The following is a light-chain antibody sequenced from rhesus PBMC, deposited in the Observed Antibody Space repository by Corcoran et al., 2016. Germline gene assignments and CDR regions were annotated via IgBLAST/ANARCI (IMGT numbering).Light chain of an antibody. V-gene: IGKV1-21*01. Sequence: DIQMTQSPSSLSASVGDRVTITCRASQGISSWLVWYQQKSGKAPKLLIYKASILQSGVPSRFSGSGSGTDFTLTISSLPPEDFATYYCQQYNSAPFTFGPGTKLDIK. CDR1: QGISSW. J-gene: IGKJ3*01. CDR2: KAS. CDR3: QQYNSAPFT.